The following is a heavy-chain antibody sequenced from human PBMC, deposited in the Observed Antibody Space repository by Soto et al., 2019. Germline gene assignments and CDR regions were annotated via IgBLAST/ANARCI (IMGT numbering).Heavy chain of an antibody. CDR1: GFTFSNYA. J-gene: IGHJ4*02. CDR2: ISGSGGST. Sequence: EVQLLESGGGLVQPGGSLRLSCAASGFTFSNYAMSWVRQAPGKGLEWVSAISGSGGSTYYADSVKGRFTISRDNSKNTLYLQMNSLRAEDTAVYYCAKGHTKVEQYFDYWGQGTLVTVSS. D-gene: IGHD2-8*01. CDR3: AKGHTKVEQYFDY. V-gene: IGHV3-23*01.